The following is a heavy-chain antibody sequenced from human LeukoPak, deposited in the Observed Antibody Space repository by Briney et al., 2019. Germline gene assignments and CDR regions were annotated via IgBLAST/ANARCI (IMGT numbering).Heavy chain of an antibody. J-gene: IGHJ6*03. CDR1: GFTFSSDA. CDR3: AKDSRPGAPRYYMDV. V-gene: IGHV3-23*01. D-gene: IGHD4/OR15-4a*01. Sequence: GGSLRLSCAASGFTFSSDAMSWVRQAPGKGLEWVSAIRGSGGSTYYADSVKGRFTISRDNSKNTLYLQMNSLRAEDTAVYYCAKDSRPGAPRYYMDVWGKGTTVTVSS. CDR2: IRGSGGST.